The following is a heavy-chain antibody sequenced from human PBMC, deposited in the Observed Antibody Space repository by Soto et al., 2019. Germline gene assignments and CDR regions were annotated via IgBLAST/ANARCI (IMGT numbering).Heavy chain of an antibody. J-gene: IGHJ4*02. D-gene: IGHD3-22*01. CDR1: GGTFSNHA. CDR3: ARGPDYGSSVGLDY. V-gene: IGHV1-69*14. CDR2: IIPIFGTT. Sequence: QVQLVQSGAEVKKPESSVKVSCKASGGTFSNHAFSWVRQAPGQGLEWVGGIIPIFGTTNYAQKFQGRVTITADKSTSTAYMELSSLRSEDTAVYYCARGPDYGSSVGLDYWGQGTLVTVSS.